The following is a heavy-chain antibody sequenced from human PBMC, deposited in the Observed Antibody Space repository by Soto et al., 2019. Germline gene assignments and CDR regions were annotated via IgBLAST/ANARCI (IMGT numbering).Heavy chain of an antibody. Sequence: GTLTLTCTVSGGSISSYYWSWIRQPAGKGLEWIGRIYTSGSTNYNPSLKSRVTMSVDTSKNQFSLKLSSVTAADTAVYYCARDQGRYFDWLLYPVNWFDRWGPGTLVTVSS. J-gene: IGHJ5*02. CDR1: GGSISSYY. CDR2: IYTSGST. V-gene: IGHV4-4*07. D-gene: IGHD3-9*01. CDR3: ARDQGRYFDWLLYPVNWFDR.